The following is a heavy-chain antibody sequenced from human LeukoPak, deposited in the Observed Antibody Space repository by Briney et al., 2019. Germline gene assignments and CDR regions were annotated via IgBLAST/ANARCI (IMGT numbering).Heavy chain of an antibody. V-gene: IGHV5-51*01. CDR2: IFPDDSDT. CDR1: GYNFSDYW. J-gene: IGHJ5*02. CDR3: ARHEDPISSWYES. Sequence: NLGESLKISCKGSGYNFSDYWIGWVRHLPGRGLEWVGTIFPDDSDTRYSPSFRGQVTMSADRSINTAYLHWRSLKASDTAMYYCARHEDPISSWYESWGQGTLVTVSS. D-gene: IGHD6-13*01.